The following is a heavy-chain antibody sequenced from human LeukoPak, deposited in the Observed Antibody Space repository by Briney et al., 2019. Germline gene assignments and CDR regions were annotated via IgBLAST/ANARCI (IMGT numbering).Heavy chain of an antibody. V-gene: IGHV3-23*01. Sequence: GGSLRLSCATSGFAFSSYAMNWVRQAPGKGLECVSFISTSGDFTYYAASVKGRFTVSRDNSKNTLYLQMNSLRADDTAVYYCAGCSGGSCYSRGKYGVDVWGQGTTVIVSS. CDR1: GFAFSSYA. CDR2: ISTSGDFT. D-gene: IGHD2-15*01. J-gene: IGHJ6*02. CDR3: AGCSGGSCYSRGKYGVDV.